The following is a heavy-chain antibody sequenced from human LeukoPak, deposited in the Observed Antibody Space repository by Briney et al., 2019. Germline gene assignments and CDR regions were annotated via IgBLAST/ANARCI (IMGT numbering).Heavy chain of an antibody. J-gene: IGHJ4*02. CDR2: IYTSGST. V-gene: IGHV4-4*07. CDR1: GGSISSYY. Sequence: PSETLSLTCTVSGGSISSYYWSWIRQPAGKGLEWIGRIYTSGSTNYNPSLKSRVTMSVDTSKNQFSLKLSSVTAADTAVYYCATHGIRDIWSGYYTPDDWGQGTLVTVSS. D-gene: IGHD3-3*01. CDR3: ATHGIRDIWSGYYTPDD.